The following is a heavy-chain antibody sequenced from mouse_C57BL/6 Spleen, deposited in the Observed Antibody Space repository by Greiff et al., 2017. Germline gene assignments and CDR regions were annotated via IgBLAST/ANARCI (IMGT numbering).Heavy chain of an antibody. V-gene: IGHV5-9-1*02. J-gene: IGHJ4*01. Sequence: EVKLMESGEGLVKPGGSLKLSCAASGFTFSSYAMSWVRQTPEKRLEWVAYLSSGGDYIYYAGTVKGRFTISRDNARNTLYLQMSSLKSEDTAMYYCTRTVANYYAMDYWGQGTSVTVSS. D-gene: IGHD1-1*01. CDR1: GFTFSSYA. CDR2: LSSGGDYI. CDR3: TRTVANYYAMDY.